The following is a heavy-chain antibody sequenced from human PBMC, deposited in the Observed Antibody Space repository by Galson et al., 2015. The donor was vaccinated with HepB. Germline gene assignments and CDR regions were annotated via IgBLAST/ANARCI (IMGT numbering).Heavy chain of an antibody. Sequence: SEPLSLTCTVSGGSISSYYWSWIRQPPGKGLEWIGYIHYSGSTNYNPSLKSRVTISVDTSKNQFSLKLSSVTAADTAVYYCAREGQKDAFDIWGQGTMVTVSS. CDR3: AREGQKDAFDI. V-gene: IGHV4-59*01. J-gene: IGHJ3*02. CDR1: GGSISSYY. CDR2: IHYSGST.